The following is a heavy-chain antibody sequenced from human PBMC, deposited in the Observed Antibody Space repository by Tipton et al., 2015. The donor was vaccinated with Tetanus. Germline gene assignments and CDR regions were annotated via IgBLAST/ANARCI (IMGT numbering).Heavy chain of an antibody. J-gene: IGHJ6*02. V-gene: IGHV3-30*03. D-gene: IGHD3-10*01. CDR3: ARDWVTRFTIVRGFYYYYGMDV. CDR1: GFAFSTFG. CDR2: ISYDGSNK. Sequence: QVQLVQSGGGVVQPGRSLRLSCAASGFAFSTFGMHWVRQAPGKGLEWVAVISYDGSNKYYVDSVKGRFTISRDNSKNTLYLEMNSLRAEDTALYYCARDWVTRFTIVRGFYYYYGMDVWGQGTTVTVSS.